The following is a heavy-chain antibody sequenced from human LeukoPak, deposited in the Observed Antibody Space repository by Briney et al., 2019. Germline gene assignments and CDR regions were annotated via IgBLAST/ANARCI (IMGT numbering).Heavy chain of an antibody. CDR1: GGSISNHY. V-gene: IGHV4-59*11. D-gene: IGHD4-17*01. CDR2: ISYSGST. Sequence: SETLSLTCTVSGGSISNHYWTWIRQPPEKGLEWIGYISYSGSTNYNPSLRSRVTISIDTSNNQISLRLSPVTAADMAVYYCARDPTTVTKGFDIWGLGTMVTVSP. J-gene: IGHJ3*02. CDR3: ARDPTTVTKGFDI.